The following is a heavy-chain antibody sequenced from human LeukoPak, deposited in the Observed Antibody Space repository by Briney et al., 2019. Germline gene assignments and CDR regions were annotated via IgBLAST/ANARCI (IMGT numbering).Heavy chain of an antibody. J-gene: IGHJ4*02. CDR1: GFTFSNHW. Sequence: PGGSLRLSCAASGFTFSNHWMSWVRQAPGKGLEWVANMKQDGSEKYYVDSVKGRFTISRDNSKNTLYLQMNSLRAEDTAVYYCAKTRVGVAARPPYYFDYWGQGTLVTVSS. CDR2: MKQDGSEK. D-gene: IGHD6-6*01. CDR3: AKTRVGVAARPPYYFDY. V-gene: IGHV3-7*01.